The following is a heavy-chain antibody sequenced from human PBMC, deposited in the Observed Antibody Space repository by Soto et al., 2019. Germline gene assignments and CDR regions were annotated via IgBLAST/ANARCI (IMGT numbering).Heavy chain of an antibody. CDR2: INPSGGST. J-gene: IGHJ5*02. CDR1: GYTFTSYY. Sequence: GASVKVSCKASGYTFTSYYMHWVRQAPGQGLEWMGIINPSGGSTGYAQKFQGRVTMTRDTSTSTVYMELSSLRSEDTAVYYCACSAYCSGGSCYRYNWFDPWGQGTLVTVSS. D-gene: IGHD2-15*01. CDR3: ACSAYCSGGSCYRYNWFDP. V-gene: IGHV1-46*03.